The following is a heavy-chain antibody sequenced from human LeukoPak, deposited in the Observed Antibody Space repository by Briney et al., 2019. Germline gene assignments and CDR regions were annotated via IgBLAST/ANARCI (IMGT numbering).Heavy chain of an antibody. CDR2: INAGNGNT. J-gene: IGHJ3*02. Sequence: ASVKVSCKASGGTFSSYAISWVRQAPGQGLEWMGWINAGNGNTKYSQKFQGRVTITRDTSASTAYMELSSLRSEDTAVYYCARDRDYYDSSGLVPDAFDIWGQGTMVTVSS. CDR1: GGTFSSYA. V-gene: IGHV1-3*01. CDR3: ARDRDYYDSSGLVPDAFDI. D-gene: IGHD3-22*01.